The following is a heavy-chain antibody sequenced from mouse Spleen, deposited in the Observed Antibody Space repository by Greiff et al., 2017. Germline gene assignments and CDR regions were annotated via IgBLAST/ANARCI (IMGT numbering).Heavy chain of an antibody. CDR1: GYTFTSYW. J-gene: IGHJ3*01. D-gene: IGHD2-4*01. CDR3: AKPNPYDYDGAWFAY. Sequence: VQLQESGAELAKPGASVKLSCKASGYTFTSYWMHWVKQRPGQGLEWIGYINPSSGYTKYNQKFKDKATLTADKSSSTAYMQLSSLTYEDSAVYYCAKPNPYDYDGAWFAYWGQGTLVTVSA. CDR2: INPSSGYT. V-gene: IGHV1-7*01.